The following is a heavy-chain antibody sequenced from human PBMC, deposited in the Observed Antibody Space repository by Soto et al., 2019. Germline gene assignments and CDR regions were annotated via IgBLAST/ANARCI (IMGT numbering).Heavy chain of an antibody. CDR2: ISAVNGNT. CDR1: GYTFTNYA. J-gene: IGHJ5*02. D-gene: IGHD1-26*01. CDR3: ALYSGKYSGLRPS. V-gene: IGHV1-3*01. Sequence: GASVKVSCKASGYTFTNYAIHWARKAPGQNLEWMGWISAVNGNTKYSQRFQGRVTFTSDTSASTAYMELSSLRSEDTAVFYCALYSGKYSGLRPSWGQGTLVTVSS.